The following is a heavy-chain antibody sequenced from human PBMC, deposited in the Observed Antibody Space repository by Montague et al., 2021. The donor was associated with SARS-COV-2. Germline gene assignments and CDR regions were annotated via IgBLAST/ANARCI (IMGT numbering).Heavy chain of an antibody. CDR3: ASTVDYYAHFDS. CDR1: GGSISSQTSC. D-gene: IGHD3-22*01. Sequence: SETLSLTCTVSGGSISSQTSCWGWVRLPPGKGLEWIGSICYSGMAHYTPSLKSRLIISLDTSKTHVSLKLRSVTAADTAVYYCASTVDYYAHFDSWGQGTRVGVSS. J-gene: IGHJ4*02. CDR2: ICYSGMA. V-gene: IGHV4-39*07.